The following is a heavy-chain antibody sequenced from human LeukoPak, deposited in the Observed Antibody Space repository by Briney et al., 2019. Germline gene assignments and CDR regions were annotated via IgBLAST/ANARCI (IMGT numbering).Heavy chain of an antibody. CDR3: ARHGSGRDYFDPLDY. Sequence: GGSLRFSCAASGFSFNDYAMHWVRQAPGKGLEWVAVIWRDGSEKYYADSVKGRFTVSRGNPKNTLNLQMDSLRVEDTAVYYCARHGSGRDYFDPLDYWGQGTLVTVSS. CDR1: GFSFNDYA. CDR2: IWRDGSEK. J-gene: IGHJ4*02. V-gene: IGHV3-33*08. D-gene: IGHD1-26*01.